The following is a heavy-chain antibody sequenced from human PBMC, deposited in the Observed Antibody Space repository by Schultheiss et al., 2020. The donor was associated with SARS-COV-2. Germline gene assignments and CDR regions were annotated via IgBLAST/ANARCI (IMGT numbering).Heavy chain of an antibody. D-gene: IGHD2-2*01. CDR1: GGSISSSSYY. J-gene: IGHJ4*02. CDR2: IYYSGST. CDR3: ARARAARFIVVVHEFDY. V-gene: IGHV4-39*07. Sequence: SETLSLTCTVSGGSISSSSYYWGWIRQPPGKGLEWIGYIYYSGSTYYNPSLKSRVTISVDTSKNQFSLKLSSVTAADTAVYYCARARAARFIVVVHEFDYWGQGTLVTVSS.